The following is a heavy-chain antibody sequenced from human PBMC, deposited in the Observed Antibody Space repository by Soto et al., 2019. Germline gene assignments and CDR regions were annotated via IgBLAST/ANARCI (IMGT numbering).Heavy chain of an antibody. CDR1: GGSTSSYY. D-gene: IGHD1-1*01. CDR2: IYYSGST. J-gene: IGHJ4*02. Sequence: SETLSLICTVSGGSTSSYYWSWIRQPPGKGLEWIGYIYYSGSTNYNPSLKSRVTISVDTSKNQFSLKLSSVTAADTAVYYCARSGEQPYYFDYWGQGTLVTVSS. V-gene: IGHV4-59*01. CDR3: ARSGEQPYYFDY.